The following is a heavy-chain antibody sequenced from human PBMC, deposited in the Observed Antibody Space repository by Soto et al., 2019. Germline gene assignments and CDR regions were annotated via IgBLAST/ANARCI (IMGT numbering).Heavy chain of an antibody. CDR1: GGSFSTYY. J-gene: IGHJ6*04. V-gene: IGHV4-34*01. CDR3: ARVAGSYYYGMEV. Sequence: SETLSLTCAVYGGSFSTYYWTWIRQPPGKGLEWIGEINHRGSTNYNPSLKSRVTISVDKSKNQYSLKLSSVTAADTAVYYCARVAGSYYYGMEVWGKGTRVTVPS. CDR2: INHRGST. D-gene: IGHD1-26*01.